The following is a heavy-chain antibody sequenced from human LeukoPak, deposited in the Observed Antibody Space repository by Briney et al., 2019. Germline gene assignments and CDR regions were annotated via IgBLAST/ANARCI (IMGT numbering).Heavy chain of an antibody. V-gene: IGHV3-30*03. Sequence: PGRSLRLSCAASGFTFSSYGMHWVRQAPGKGLEWVAVISYDGSNKYYADSVKGRFTISRDNSKNTLYLQMNSLRAEDTAVYYCARRPPYYGDYVDFDYWGQGTLVTVSS. D-gene: IGHD4-17*01. CDR3: ARRPPYYGDYVDFDY. CDR1: GFTFSSYG. J-gene: IGHJ4*02. CDR2: ISYDGSNK.